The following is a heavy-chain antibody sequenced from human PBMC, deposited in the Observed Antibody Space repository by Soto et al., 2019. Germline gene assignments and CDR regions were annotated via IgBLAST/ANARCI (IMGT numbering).Heavy chain of an antibody. V-gene: IGHV3-21*06. CDR1: GFTFTRYS. CDR3: ARETEDLTSNFDY. Sequence: PGGSLRLSCAASGFTFTRYSMNWVRQAPGKGLEWVSSISSTTNYIYYGDSMKGRFTISRDNAKNSLYLEMNSLRAEDTAVYYCARETEDLTSNFDYWGQGTLVTVSS. J-gene: IGHJ4*02. CDR2: ISSTTNYI.